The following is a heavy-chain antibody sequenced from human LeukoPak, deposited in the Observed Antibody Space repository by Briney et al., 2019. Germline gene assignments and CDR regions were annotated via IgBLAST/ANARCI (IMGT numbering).Heavy chain of an antibody. CDR1: GFTFSNFG. D-gene: IGHD3-3*01. Sequence: GGSLRLSCAASGFTFSNFGIHWVRQAPGKGLEWVAFIRYDGSNKYYADSVKGRFTISRDNSKNTLYLQMNSLRAEDTAVYYCAKARFLEWLLAYWGQGTLVTVSS. V-gene: IGHV3-30*02. CDR3: AKARFLEWLLAY. J-gene: IGHJ4*02. CDR2: IRYDGSNK.